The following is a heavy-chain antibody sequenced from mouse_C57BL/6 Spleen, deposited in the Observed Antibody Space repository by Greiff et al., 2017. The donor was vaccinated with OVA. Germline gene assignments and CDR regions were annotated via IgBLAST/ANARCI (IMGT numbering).Heavy chain of an antibody. J-gene: IGHJ1*03. CDR1: GYAFSSYW. Sequence: QVQLQQSGAELVKPGASVKISCKASGYAFSSYWMNWVKQRPGKGLEWIGQIYPGDGDTNYNGKFKGKATLTADKSSSTAYMQLSSLTSEDSAVYFCARKDYDGSSHWYFDVWGTGTTVTVSS. V-gene: IGHV1-80*01. CDR3: ARKDYDGSSHWYFDV. D-gene: IGHD1-1*01. CDR2: IYPGDGDT.